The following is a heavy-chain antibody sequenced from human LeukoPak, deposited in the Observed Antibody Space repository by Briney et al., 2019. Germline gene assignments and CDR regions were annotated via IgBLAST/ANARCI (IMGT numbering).Heavy chain of an antibody. J-gene: IGHJ5*02. V-gene: IGHV4-59*01. CDR2: LSSSGTT. CDR1: GDSIKSFY. D-gene: IGHD4-17*01. CDR3: VRDYGVNTWSDP. Sequence: SEALSLTCTVSGDSIKSFYWSWMRQPPGRALEWLGYLSSSGTTNYNPSLQSRVTIPTDPSKNQFSLRLNSVTAADTAIYYCVRDYGVNTWSDPWGQGILVTVSS.